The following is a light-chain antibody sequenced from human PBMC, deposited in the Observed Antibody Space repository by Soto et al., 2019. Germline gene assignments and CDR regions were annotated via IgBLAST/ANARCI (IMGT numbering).Light chain of an antibody. CDR3: QQRQYWPPIT. CDR2: DAS. Sequence: EIVLAQSPATLSLSAGERATLSCRTSQSVSSYLAWYQQKPGQAPRLLIYDASNRATGIPARFTGSGSGTDFNLTISTLEPEDIAVYYCQQRQYWPPITFGQGTRLEIK. CDR1: QSVSSY. J-gene: IGKJ5*01. V-gene: IGKV3-11*01.